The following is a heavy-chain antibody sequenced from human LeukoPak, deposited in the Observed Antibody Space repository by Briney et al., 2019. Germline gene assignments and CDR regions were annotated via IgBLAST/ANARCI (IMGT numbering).Heavy chain of an antibody. Sequence: GGSLRLSCAASGFTLSDYYMTWIRQAPGKGLEWVSYISSGSPYINDADSVKGRFTISRDNAKSSLYLRMSSLRAEDTAVYYCARVGRYCRTTGCDYYYGMDVWGQGTTVTVSS. V-gene: IGHV3-11*06. J-gene: IGHJ6*02. D-gene: IGHD2-2*01. CDR1: GFTLSDYY. CDR2: ISSGSPYI. CDR3: ARVGRYCRTTGCDYYYGMDV.